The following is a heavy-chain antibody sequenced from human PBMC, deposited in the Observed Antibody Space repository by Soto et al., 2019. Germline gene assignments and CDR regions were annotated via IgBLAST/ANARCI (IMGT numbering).Heavy chain of an antibody. CDR2: INHSGRV. J-gene: IGHJ5*01. V-gene: IGHV4-34*01. D-gene: IGHD3-22*01. CDR3: STRAYDTNGYYRFDP. Sequence: SETLSLTCAVYGGSFSGHSWTWIRQSPGEGLEWIGDINHSGRVNYSPSLKSRVTISLDTSKNQFSLTLSAVTAADTAMYYCSTRAYDTNGYYRFDPWGQGTLVTVSS. CDR1: GGSFSGHS.